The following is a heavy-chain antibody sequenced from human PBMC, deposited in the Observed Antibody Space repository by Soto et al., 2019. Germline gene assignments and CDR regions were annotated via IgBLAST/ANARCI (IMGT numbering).Heavy chain of an antibody. CDR3: AKALVYYYYGVDV. Sequence: EVQLLESGGDLVQPGGSLRLSCAASGFTFNSYAMSWVRQAPGKGLEWVSTISGGVTTTYYADSVKGRFTISRDNSMNTLSLQMNSLRAEDTAVYYCAKALVYYYYGVDVWGQGTTVTVSS. D-gene: IGHD6-6*01. V-gene: IGHV3-23*01. J-gene: IGHJ6*02. CDR1: GFTFNSYA. CDR2: ISGGVTTT.